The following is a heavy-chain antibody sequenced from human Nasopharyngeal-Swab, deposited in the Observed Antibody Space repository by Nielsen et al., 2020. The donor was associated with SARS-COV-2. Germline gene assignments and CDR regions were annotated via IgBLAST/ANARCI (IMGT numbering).Heavy chain of an antibody. V-gene: IGHV4-59*01. CDR1: GGSISSYY. CDR2: IYYSGST. D-gene: IGHD3-3*01. Sequence: SETLSLTCTVSGGSISSYYWSWIRQPPGKGLEWIGYIYYSGSTNYNPSLKSRVTISVDTSKNQFSLKLSSVTAADTAVYYCARILTIFGVVASYYFEYWGQGTLVTVSS. J-gene: IGHJ4*02. CDR3: ARILTIFGVVASYYFEY.